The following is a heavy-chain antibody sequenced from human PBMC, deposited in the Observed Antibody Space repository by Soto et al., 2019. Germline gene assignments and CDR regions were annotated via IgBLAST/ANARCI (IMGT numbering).Heavy chain of an antibody. CDR2: ISGSGGST. V-gene: IGHV3-23*01. CDR3: ATKWELRGYYYYGMDV. J-gene: IGHJ6*02. Sequence: EVQLLESGGGLVQPGGSLRLSCAASGFTFSSYAMSWVRQAPGKGLEWVSAISGSGGSTYYADSVKGRCTISRDNSKNTLHLQMNSLRAEAAAVYYCATKWELRGYYYYGMDVWGQGTTVAVSS. CDR1: GFTFSSYA. D-gene: IGHD1-26*01.